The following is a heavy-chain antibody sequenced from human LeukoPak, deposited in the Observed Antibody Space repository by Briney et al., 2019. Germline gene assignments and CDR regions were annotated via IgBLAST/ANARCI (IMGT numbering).Heavy chain of an antibody. V-gene: IGHV4-59*08. CDR1: GGSISSYY. D-gene: IGHD3-22*01. Sequence: PSETLYLTCTVSGGSISSYYWSWIRQPPGKGLEWIGYIYYIGSTNYNPSLKSRVTISLDTSKNQFSLKLSSVTAAETAVYYCARHLSPNSQNYRDTSGWQFDYWGQGPLVTVSS. CDR2: IYYIGST. J-gene: IGHJ4*02. CDR3: ARHLSPNSQNYRDTSGWQFDY.